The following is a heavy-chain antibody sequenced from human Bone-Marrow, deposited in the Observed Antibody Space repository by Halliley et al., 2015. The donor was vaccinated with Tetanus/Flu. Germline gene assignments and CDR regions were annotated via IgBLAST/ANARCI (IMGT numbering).Heavy chain of an antibody. D-gene: IGHD1-1*01. CDR3: AGGLYNWVFDF. Sequence: QLVQSGAEVKKPGASVRVSCTASGYTFSSYSISWVRQAPGQGPEWMGGIIPRFGTKNYAQKFQGRVTITADGPTSTVYMDLSSLTSEDTATYYCAGGLYNWVFDFWGQGSLVTVSS. J-gene: IGHJ4*02. V-gene: IGHV1-69*01. CDR2: IIPRFGTK. CDR1: GYTFSSYS.